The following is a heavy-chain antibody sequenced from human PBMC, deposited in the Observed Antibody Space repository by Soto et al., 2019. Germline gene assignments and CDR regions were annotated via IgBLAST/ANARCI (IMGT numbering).Heavy chain of an antibody. Sequence: GGSLRLSCVVSGFSFSGYAMTWVRQAPGKGLEWVAGISDSVASTYYADSVKGRFTISRDNSKNTLSLQMNSLRAADTATYYCAKSQYCGYYMDVWGKGTTVTVSS. J-gene: IGHJ6*03. CDR1: GFSFSGYA. D-gene: IGHD2-21*01. V-gene: IGHV3-23*01. CDR2: ISDSVAST. CDR3: AKSQYCGYYMDV.